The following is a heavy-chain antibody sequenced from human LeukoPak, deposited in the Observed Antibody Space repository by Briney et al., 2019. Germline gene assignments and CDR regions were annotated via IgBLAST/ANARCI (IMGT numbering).Heavy chain of an antibody. Sequence: GGSLRLSCVVSGFTFSTYWMTWVRQAPGKGLEWVANINQDGSEKFYVDSVKGRFTISRDDAKNSLYLQMNSLRAEDTAVYYCARDSSSWYGYYYMDVWGKGTTVTVSS. CDR1: GFTFSTYW. CDR3: ARDSSSWYGYYYMDV. V-gene: IGHV3-7*01. D-gene: IGHD6-13*01. J-gene: IGHJ6*03. CDR2: INQDGSEK.